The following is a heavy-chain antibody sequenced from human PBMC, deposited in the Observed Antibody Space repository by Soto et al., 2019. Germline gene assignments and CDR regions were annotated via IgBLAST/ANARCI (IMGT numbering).Heavy chain of an antibody. Sequence: GASVKVSCKASGGTFSSYSISWVLQAPGQGLEWMGGIIPIFGTANYAQKFQGRVTITADESTSTAYMELSSLRSEDTAVYYCGSSSSNYYYYGMDVWGQGTTVTVSS. CDR2: IIPIFGTA. CDR3: GSSSSNYYYYGMDV. D-gene: IGHD6-6*01. J-gene: IGHJ6*02. V-gene: IGHV1-69*13. CDR1: GGTFSSYS.